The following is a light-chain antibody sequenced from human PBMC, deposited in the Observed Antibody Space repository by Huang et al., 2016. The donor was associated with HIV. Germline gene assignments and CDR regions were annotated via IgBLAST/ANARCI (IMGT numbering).Light chain of an antibody. CDR1: QSISIW. J-gene: IGKJ2*01. CDR2: KAS. V-gene: IGKV1-5*03. Sequence: DIQMTQSPSPLSASVGDRVTIPCRASQSISIWLAWYQQKPGKAPKLLIYKASTLESGVPSRVSGSGSGTEFTLTISSLQPDDFATYYCQQYYSFSPYTFGQGTKLEIK. CDR3: QQYYSFSPYT.